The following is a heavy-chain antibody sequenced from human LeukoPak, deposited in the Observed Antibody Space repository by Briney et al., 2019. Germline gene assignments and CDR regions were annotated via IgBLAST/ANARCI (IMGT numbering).Heavy chain of an antibody. CDR2: IIPILGIA. CDR1: GGTFSSYT. Sequence: SSVKVSYKASGGTFSSYTISWVRQAPGQGLEWMGRIIPILGIANYAQKFQGRVTITADKSTSTAYMELSSLRSEDTAVYYCARSIAVAGSLYWGQGTLVTVSS. D-gene: IGHD6-19*01. V-gene: IGHV1-69*02. J-gene: IGHJ4*02. CDR3: ARSIAVAGSLY.